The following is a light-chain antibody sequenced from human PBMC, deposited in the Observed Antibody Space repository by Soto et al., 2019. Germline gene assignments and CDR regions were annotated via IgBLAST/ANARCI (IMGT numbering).Light chain of an antibody. J-gene: IGKJ1*01. CDR3: QQYGSSPPT. CDR1: QNVWSNY. CDR2: GAS. Sequence: EIVLTQSPGILSLSPGERATLSCWASQNVWSNYLAWYQHRPGQAPRLLIYGASSRATGIPDRFSGSGSGTDFTLTISRLEPEDFALYYCQQYGSSPPTFGHGTKVDIK. V-gene: IGKV3-20*01.